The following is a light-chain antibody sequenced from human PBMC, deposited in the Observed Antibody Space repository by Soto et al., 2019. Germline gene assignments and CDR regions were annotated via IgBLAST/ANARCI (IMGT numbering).Light chain of an antibody. J-gene: IGKJ5*01. CDR3: QQRSNFSIT. Sequence: EIVLTQSPATLSLSPWEVATLAGRASQSVRSYLAWYQQKPGQAPRLLIYDASNRATGIAARFSGSGSGTDFTLTISSLEPEDFAVYYCQQRSNFSITFGQGTRLEIK. V-gene: IGKV3-11*01. CDR2: DAS. CDR1: QSVRSY.